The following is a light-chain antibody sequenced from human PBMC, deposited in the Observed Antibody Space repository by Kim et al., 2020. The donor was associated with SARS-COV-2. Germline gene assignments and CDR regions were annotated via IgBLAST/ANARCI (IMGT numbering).Light chain of an antibody. CDR3: LQYNSYPYT. Sequence: SASVGDRVTITCRASQDIGIHLAWFQQKSGKAPKFLIYAASSLQSGVPSKFSGSGSGTDFTLTISSLQPEDFATYYCLQYNSYPYTFGQGTKLEI. CDR1: QDIGIH. J-gene: IGKJ2*01. V-gene: IGKV1-16*02. CDR2: AAS.